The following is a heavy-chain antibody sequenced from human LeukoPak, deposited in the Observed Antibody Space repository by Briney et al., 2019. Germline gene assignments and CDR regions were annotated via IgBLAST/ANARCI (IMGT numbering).Heavy chain of an antibody. V-gene: IGHV3-30*02. CDR2: IRYDGSNK. CDR3: AKSLLTTAAGTGRAFDI. Sequence: GGSLRLSCAASGFTFSSYGMHWVRQAPGKGLDRVAFIRYDGSNKYYADSVKGRFTISRDNSKNTLFLQMNNLRAEDTAKYYCAKSLLTTAAGTGRAFDIWGQGTMVTVSS. D-gene: IGHD2/OR15-2a*01. CDR1: GFTFSSYG. J-gene: IGHJ3*02.